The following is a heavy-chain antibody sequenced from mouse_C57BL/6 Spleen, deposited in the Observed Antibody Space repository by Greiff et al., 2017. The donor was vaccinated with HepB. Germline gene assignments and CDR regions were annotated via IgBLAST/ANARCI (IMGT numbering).Heavy chain of an antibody. J-gene: IGHJ3*01. CDR1: GFTFSDYG. CDR2: ISSGSSTI. CDR3: ARGYYSKRGFAY. D-gene: IGHD2-12*01. Sequence: DVHLVESGGGLVKPGGSLKLSCAASGFTFSDYGMHWVRQAPEKGLEWVAYISSGSSTIYYADTVKGRFTISRDNAKNTLFLQMTSLRSEDTAMYYCARGYYSKRGFAYWGQGTLVTVSA. V-gene: IGHV5-17*01.